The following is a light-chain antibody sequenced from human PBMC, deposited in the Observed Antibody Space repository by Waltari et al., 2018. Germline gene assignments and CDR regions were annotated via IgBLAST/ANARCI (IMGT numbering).Light chain of an antibody. J-gene: IGLJ3*02. V-gene: IGLV2-14*01. Sequence: SALSQPASVSGSPGQSITFSCTGARSDVGGFNDVCWYQQNPGKAPKLLIFEATKRPSGVSIRFSGSTSGNTASLTISGLQAEDEADYYCSSYASSNFLVFGGGTKVTVL. CDR2: EAT. CDR3: SSYASSNFLV. CDR1: RSDVGGFND.